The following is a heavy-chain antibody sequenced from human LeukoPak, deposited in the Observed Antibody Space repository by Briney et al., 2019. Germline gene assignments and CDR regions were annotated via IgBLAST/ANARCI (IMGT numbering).Heavy chain of an antibody. Sequence: GPTLVNPTQTLPLTCTDTGCSITHKGVGVVWIRQAPGKALQWLAIIFWEGDRRDNSSLRSRLTITSDNSKNQVVLTMTNMDPVDTATYFCVHSLRRPSCSGGNCYYFDYWGQGTLVTVSS. CDR2: IFWEGDR. D-gene: IGHD2-15*01. CDR1: GCSITHKGVG. J-gene: IGHJ4*02. V-gene: IGHV2-5*02. CDR3: VHSLRRPSCSGGNCYYFDY.